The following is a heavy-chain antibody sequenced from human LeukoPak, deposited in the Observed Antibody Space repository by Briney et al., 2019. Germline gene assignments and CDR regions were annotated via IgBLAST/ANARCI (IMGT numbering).Heavy chain of an antibody. CDR3: ARVAIGKNIVGATQDY. Sequence: ASVKVSCKASGYTFTSYDINWVRQATGQGLEWMGWMNPNSGNTGYAQKLQGSVTMTTDTSTSTAYMELRSLRSDDTAVYYCARVAIGKNIVGATQDYWGQGTLVTVSS. CDR1: GYTFTSYD. CDR2: MNPNSGNT. J-gene: IGHJ4*02. D-gene: IGHD1-26*01. V-gene: IGHV1-8*01.